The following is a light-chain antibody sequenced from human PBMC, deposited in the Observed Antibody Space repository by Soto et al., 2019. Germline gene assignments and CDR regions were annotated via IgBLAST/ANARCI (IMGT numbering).Light chain of an antibody. V-gene: IGKV3-20*01. Sequence: EIVLTQSPGTLSLSPGERVTLSCRASQSVSSSYLAWYQQKPGQAPRLLIYGASSRATGTPDRFSGSGSGTDFTLTISRLEPEDFAVYYCQQYGSSPPITFGQGTRLEIK. CDR1: QSVSSSY. J-gene: IGKJ5*01. CDR3: QQYGSSPPIT. CDR2: GAS.